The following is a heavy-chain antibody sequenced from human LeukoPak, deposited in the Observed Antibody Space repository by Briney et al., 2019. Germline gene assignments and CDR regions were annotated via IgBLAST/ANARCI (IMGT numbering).Heavy chain of an antibody. CDR2: IIPIFGTA. D-gene: IGHD2-2*01. V-gene: IGHV1-69*05. J-gene: IGHJ4*02. CDR3: ARGYCSSTSCYEGGYFDY. Sequence: GASVKVSCKASGGTFSRYAISWVRQAPGHGLEWMGRIIPIFGTANYAQKFQGRVTITTDESTSTAYMELSSLRAEDTAVYYCARGYCSSTSCYEGGYFDYWGQGTLVTVSS. CDR1: GGTFSRYA.